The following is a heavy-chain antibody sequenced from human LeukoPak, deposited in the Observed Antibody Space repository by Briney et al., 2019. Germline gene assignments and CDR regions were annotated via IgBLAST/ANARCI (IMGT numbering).Heavy chain of an antibody. Sequence: GRSLRLSCAASGFTFSSYAMHWVRQAPGKGLEWVAVISYDGSNKYYADSVKGRFTISRDNSKNTLYLQMNSLRAEDTAVYHCARDIIDYWGQGTLVTVSS. CDR2: ISYDGSNK. CDR1: GFTFSSYA. J-gene: IGHJ4*02. CDR3: ARDIIDY. V-gene: IGHV3-30*01.